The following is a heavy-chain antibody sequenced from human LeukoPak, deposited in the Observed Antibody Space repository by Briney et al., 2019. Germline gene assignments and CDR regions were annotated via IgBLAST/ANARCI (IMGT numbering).Heavy chain of an antibody. J-gene: IGHJ2*01. V-gene: IGHV4-30-4*01. D-gene: IGHD3-22*01. Sequence: SQTLSLTCTVSGGSISSGDYYWSWIRQPPGKGLEWIGYIYYSGSTYYNPSLKSRVTISVDTSKNQFSLKLSSVTAADTAVYYCARFSYYYDSSGYLWYFDPWGRGTLVTVSS. CDR2: IYYSGST. CDR1: GGSISSGDYY. CDR3: ARFSYYYDSSGYLWYFDP.